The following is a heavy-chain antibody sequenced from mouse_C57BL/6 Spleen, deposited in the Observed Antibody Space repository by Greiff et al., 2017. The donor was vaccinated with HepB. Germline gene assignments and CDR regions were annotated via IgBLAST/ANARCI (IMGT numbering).Heavy chain of an antibody. J-gene: IGHJ1*03. Sequence: EVQLVESGGGLVKPGGSLKLSCAASGYTFSDYGMHWVRQAPEQGLEWVAYISSGSSTIYYADTVKGRFTISRDNAKNTLSLQMASLTSEDTAMYYCAGAYYGNRGGWYFDVWGTGTTVTVSS. V-gene: IGHV5-17*01. D-gene: IGHD2-10*01. CDR3: AGAYYGNRGGWYFDV. CDR2: ISSGSSTI. CDR1: GYTFSDYG.